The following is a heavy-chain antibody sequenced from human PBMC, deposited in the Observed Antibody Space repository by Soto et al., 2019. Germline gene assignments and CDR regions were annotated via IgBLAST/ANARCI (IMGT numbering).Heavy chain of an antibody. CDR1: GFTFSSYA. D-gene: IGHD4-17*01. Sequence: QVQLVESGGGVVQPGRSLRLSCAASGFTFSSYAMHWVRQAPGKGLEWVAVISYDGSNKYYADSVKGRFTISRDNSMNTLYLQMNSLRAEDTAVYYCARDQDYGGPFDYWGQGTLVTVSS. V-gene: IGHV3-30-3*01. CDR2: ISYDGSNK. J-gene: IGHJ4*02. CDR3: ARDQDYGGPFDY.